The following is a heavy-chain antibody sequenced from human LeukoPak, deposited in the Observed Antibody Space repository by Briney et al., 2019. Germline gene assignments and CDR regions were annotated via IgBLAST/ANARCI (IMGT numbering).Heavy chain of an antibody. CDR1: GFTVSSNS. CDR2: IFSST. J-gene: IGHJ4*02. V-gene: IGHV3-53*01. CDR3: AKVIGYYYDSSGYTTFDY. Sequence: PGGSLRLSCTVSGFTVSSNSMSWVRQAPGKGLEWVSFIFSSTHYSDSVKGRFTISRDNSKNTLYLQMNSLRAEDTAVYYCAKVIGYYYDSSGYTTFDYWGQGTLVTVSS. D-gene: IGHD3-22*01.